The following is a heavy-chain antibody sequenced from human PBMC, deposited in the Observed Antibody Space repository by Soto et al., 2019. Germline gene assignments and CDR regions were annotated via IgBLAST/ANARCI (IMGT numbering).Heavy chain of an antibody. CDR1: GDSISTEY. CDR3: ARHVGSNWFWAFDI. J-gene: IGHJ3*02. V-gene: IGHV4-59*08. D-gene: IGHD6-13*01. Sequence: SETLSLTCTVSGDSISTEYWSWIRQSPGKGLEWIGCIYYTGRTNYNPSLKSRVTISVDTSKNQFSVNLRSVTAADTAIYYCARHVGSNWFWAFDIWGQGTMVTVSS. CDR2: IYYTGRT.